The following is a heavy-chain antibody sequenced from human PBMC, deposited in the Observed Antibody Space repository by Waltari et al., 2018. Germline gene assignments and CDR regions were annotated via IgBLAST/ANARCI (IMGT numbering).Heavy chain of an antibody. CDR3: ARDSYVFNGWFNP. J-gene: IGHJ5*02. V-gene: IGHV4-59*12. CDR1: VCSLTSYY. D-gene: IGHD3-10*02. Sequence: QVQLQESGPGLLTPSETLSLPCTVSVCSLTSYYWNWFRQSPGKGLELIGYIYYSGYSSFNPSLKSRVSLSVDTSKNQFSLKLNSVTAADTAVYYCARDSYVFNGWFNPWGQGTLVTVSS. CDR2: IYYSGYS.